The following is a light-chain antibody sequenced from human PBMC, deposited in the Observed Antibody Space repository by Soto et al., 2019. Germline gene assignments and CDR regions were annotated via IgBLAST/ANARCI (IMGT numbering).Light chain of an antibody. J-gene: IGKJ5*01. CDR2: GTT. CDR3: LLYGGSALVS. CDR1: QSVSSSY. Sequence: EVALTQSPGTLSLSPGERATLSCRASQSVSSSYLAWYQQKPDQAPRLLIYGTTSRATGLPDRFSGSGSGTDVTLTIRRLEPGDFAVYFCLLYGGSALVSFGQGTRLA. V-gene: IGKV3-20*01.